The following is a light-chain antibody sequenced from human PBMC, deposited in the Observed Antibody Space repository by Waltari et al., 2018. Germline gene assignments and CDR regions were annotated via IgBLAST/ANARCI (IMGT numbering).Light chain of an antibody. CDR1: SRDIGGYNY. CDR2: EVT. Sequence: QSALTQPASVSGSPGQSITISCTGTSRDIGGYNYASWYQQHPGKAPKRVIYEVTNRPSGVSNRCAGSKSGNTASLTISGLQAEDEADYYCSSYTSSTTVIFGGGTKLTVL. J-gene: IGLJ2*01. V-gene: IGLV2-14*01. CDR3: SSYTSSTTVI.